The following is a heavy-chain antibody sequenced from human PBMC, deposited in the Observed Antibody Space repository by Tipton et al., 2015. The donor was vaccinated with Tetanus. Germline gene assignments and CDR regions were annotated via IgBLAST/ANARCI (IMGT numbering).Heavy chain of an antibody. CDR2: IKYDGSEI. Sequence: SLRLSCTASGFNIGRYWMTWVRQAPGKGLEWVASIKYDGSEIYSVDSVKGRFTVSRDNSKNSVFLQMNSLRTEDTAVYFCARWAIVGGASWFWGAPPVSDYYHYGLDVWGEGTTVTVSS. D-gene: IGHD3-10*01. CDR1: GFNIGRYW. V-gene: IGHV3-7*03. CDR3: ARWAIVGGASWFWGAPPVSDYYHYGLDV. J-gene: IGHJ6*04.